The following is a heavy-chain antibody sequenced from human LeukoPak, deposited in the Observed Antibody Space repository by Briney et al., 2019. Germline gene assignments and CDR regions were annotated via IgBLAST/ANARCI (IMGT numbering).Heavy chain of an antibody. Sequence: PGGSLRLSXAASGFTFSSYAMHWVRQAPGKGLEYVSDISSNGGSTYYANSVKGRFTISRDNSKNTLYLKMGSLRAEGMAVYYCARVGCCSSTSCYNYFDYWGQGTLVTVSS. CDR3: ARVGCCSSTSCYNYFDY. V-gene: IGHV3-64*01. CDR2: ISSNGGST. CDR1: GFTFSSYA. J-gene: IGHJ4*02. D-gene: IGHD2-2*02.